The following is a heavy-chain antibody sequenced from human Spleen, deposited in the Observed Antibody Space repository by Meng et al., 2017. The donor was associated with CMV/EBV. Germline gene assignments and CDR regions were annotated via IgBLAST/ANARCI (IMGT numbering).Heavy chain of an antibody. V-gene: IGHV3-30-3*01. CDR2: ISYDGNNK. CDR1: RFTFSSSA. CDR3: ASDGKTGDY. J-gene: IGHJ4*02. Sequence: GESLKISCAASRFTFSSSAIHWVRQAPGKGLEWVAVISYDGNNKYYADSVKGRFTISRDNAKNSLYLQMNSLRAEDTAVYYCASDGKTGDYWGQGTLVTVSS.